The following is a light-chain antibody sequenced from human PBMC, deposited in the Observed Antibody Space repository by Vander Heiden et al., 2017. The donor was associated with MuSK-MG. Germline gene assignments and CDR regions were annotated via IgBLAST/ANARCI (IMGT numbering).Light chain of an antibody. CDR1: QSVRSSQ. CDR2: STS. J-gene: IGKJ4*01. CDR3: QQDGSAPLT. Sequence: EIVLTQSPGTLSLSPGERATLSCRASQSVRSSQLAWYQQKPGQAPRLVIYSTSSRATDFPDRFSGSGSGRDFTLTINRLEPEDFAVYYCQQDGSAPLTFGGWTTVELK. V-gene: IGKV3-20*01.